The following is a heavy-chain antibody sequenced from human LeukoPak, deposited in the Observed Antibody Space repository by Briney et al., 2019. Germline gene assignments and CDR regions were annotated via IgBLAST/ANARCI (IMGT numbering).Heavy chain of an antibody. Sequence: HPGGSLRLSCAASGFIVSSNYMSWVRQPPGRGLEWVSVIHSGGTTYYAGSVKGRFTISRDHWKNTVYLEMNNLRAEDTALYYCARLKDIAVAGIGSHDFWGQGTTVTVSS. D-gene: IGHD2-2*01. J-gene: IGHJ3*01. CDR2: IHSGGTT. CDR1: GFIVSSNY. V-gene: IGHV3-53*01. CDR3: ARLKDIAVAGIGSHDF.